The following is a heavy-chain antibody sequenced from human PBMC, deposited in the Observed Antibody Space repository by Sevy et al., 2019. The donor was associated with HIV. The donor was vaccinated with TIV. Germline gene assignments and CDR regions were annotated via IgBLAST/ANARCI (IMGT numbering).Heavy chain of an antibody. CDR3: AKVGSSSGWLHYYHYYMDV. CDR1: GFTFSSYG. Sequence: GGSLRLSCAASGFTFSSYGMHWVRQAPGEGLEWVAVIWYDGSNKYYADSVKGRFTISRDNSKNTLYLQMNSLRAEDTAVYYCAKVGSSSGWLHYYHYYMDVWGKGTMVTVSS. CDR2: IWYDGSNK. V-gene: IGHV3-33*06. J-gene: IGHJ6*03. D-gene: IGHD6-19*01.